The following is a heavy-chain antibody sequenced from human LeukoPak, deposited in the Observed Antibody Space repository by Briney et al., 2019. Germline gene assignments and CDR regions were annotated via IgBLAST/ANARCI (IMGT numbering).Heavy chain of an antibody. CDR3: ARGRGPYFDY. CDR2: INPNSGGT. Sequence: ASVKVSCKASGYRFTGYYIHWVRQAPGQRLARMGWINPNSGGTNLAQKFQGRVTMTRDTSISTAYMDLSRLRSDDTAVYYCARGRGPYFDYWGQGTLVTVSS. CDR1: GYRFTGYY. V-gene: IGHV1-2*02. D-gene: IGHD3/OR15-3a*01. J-gene: IGHJ4*02.